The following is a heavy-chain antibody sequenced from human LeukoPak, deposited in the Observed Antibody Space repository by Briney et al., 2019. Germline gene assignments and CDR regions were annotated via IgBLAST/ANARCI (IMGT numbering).Heavy chain of an antibody. V-gene: IGHV3-9*01. Sequence: GRSLRLSCAASGFTFDDYAMHWVRQAPGKGLEWVSGISWNSGSIGYADSVKGRFTISRDNAKNSLYLQMNSLRAEDAALYYCAKGYCSSTSCPSDYWGQGTLVTVSS. J-gene: IGHJ4*02. D-gene: IGHD2-2*01. CDR1: GFTFDDYA. CDR3: AKGYCSSTSCPSDY. CDR2: ISWNSGSI.